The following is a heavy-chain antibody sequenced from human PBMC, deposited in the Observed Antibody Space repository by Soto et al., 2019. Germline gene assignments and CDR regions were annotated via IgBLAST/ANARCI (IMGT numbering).Heavy chain of an antibody. V-gene: IGHV1-2*02. CDR2: IYPTDGGT. J-gene: IGHJ4*02. Sequence: QVQLVQSGAEVKKPGASMKVSCKASGYTFTNYYIYWVRQAPGQGLEWMGWIYPTDGGTNYAQKFQGGGTMTRDTTISTAYMELIRLSSDDTAVYYCASGRDRGSSESSFDYWGQGTLVTVSS. CDR1: GYTFTNYY. D-gene: IGHD6-6*01. CDR3: ASGRDRGSSESSFDY.